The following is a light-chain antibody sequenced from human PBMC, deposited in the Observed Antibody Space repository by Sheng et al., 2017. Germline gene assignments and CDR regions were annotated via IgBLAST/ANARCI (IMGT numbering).Light chain of an antibody. CDR1: QGIGRS. Sequence: DIQMTQSPSSLSASVGDRVTITCRASQGIGRSLAWYQQRPGKVPTLLIYTASVLMPGVPPRFSGSGSGSDFTLTINSLRPDDFATYYCQKFDSAPLTFGGGTKVEI. V-gene: IGKV1-27*01. CDR2: TAS. J-gene: IGKJ4*01. CDR3: QKFDSAPLT.